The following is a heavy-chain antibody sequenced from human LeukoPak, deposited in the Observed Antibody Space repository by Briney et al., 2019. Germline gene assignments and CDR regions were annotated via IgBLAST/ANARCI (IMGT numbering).Heavy chain of an antibody. CDR2: ISGANDNI. CDR1: GFTFSSFT. Sequence: GGSLRLSCAASGFTFSSFTMNWLRQAPGKGLEWISYISGANDNIHYADSVKGRFTISRDNAKNSLFLQMNSLSADDTAVYYCVRDRNWAFDYWGQGTLVTVSS. J-gene: IGHJ4*02. D-gene: IGHD7-27*01. V-gene: IGHV3-48*04. CDR3: VRDRNWAFDY.